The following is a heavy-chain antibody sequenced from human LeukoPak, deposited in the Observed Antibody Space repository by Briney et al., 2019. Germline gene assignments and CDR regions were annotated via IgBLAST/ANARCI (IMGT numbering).Heavy chain of an antibody. Sequence: PGGSLRLSCAASGFTFSSYEMNWVRQAPGKGLEWVSYISSSGSTIYYADSVKGRFTISRDNAKNSLYLQMNSLRAEDTAVYYCARWYYDILPGYYWFDPWGQGTLVTVSS. CDR2: ISSSGSTI. CDR1: GFTFSSYE. CDR3: ARWYYDILPGYYWFDP. D-gene: IGHD3-9*01. V-gene: IGHV3-48*03. J-gene: IGHJ5*02.